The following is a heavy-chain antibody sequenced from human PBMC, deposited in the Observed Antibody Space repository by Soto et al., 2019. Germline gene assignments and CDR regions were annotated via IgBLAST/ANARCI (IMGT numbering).Heavy chain of an antibody. J-gene: IGHJ4*02. V-gene: IGHV4-38-2*02. D-gene: IGHD3-22*01. CDR3: ARDLRSGYESYYFDY. Sequence: PSETLSLTCSVSGYLISSGYYWGWIRQTPGKGLEWLGSIDYSGRTYYNPSLKSRVSTSVDLSKNQFSLNLRSVTAADTAVYFCARDLRSGYESYYFDYWGQGTLVTVSS. CDR1: GYLISSGYY. CDR2: IDYSGRT.